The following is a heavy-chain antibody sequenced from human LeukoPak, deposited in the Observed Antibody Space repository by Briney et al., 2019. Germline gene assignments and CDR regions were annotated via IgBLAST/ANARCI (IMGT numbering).Heavy chain of an antibody. D-gene: IGHD1-14*01. Sequence: PGGSLRLSCAASGFTVSGNSLSWVRQAPGKGLERVSIIYSGDSTFYADSVKGRFSISRDSSKNALYLQMKSLRAEDTAVYYCAKDSPHGTETYFGLDGWGQGTTVTVSS. CDR2: IYSGDST. J-gene: IGHJ6*02. V-gene: IGHV3-53*01. CDR1: GFTVSGNS. CDR3: AKDSPHGTETYFGLDG.